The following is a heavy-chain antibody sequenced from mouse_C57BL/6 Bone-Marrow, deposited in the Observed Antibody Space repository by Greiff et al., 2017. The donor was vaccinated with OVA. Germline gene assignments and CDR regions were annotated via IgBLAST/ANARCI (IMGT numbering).Heavy chain of an antibody. V-gene: IGHV1-81*01. Sequence: QVQLQQSGAELARPGASVKLSCKASGYTFTSYGISWVKQRTGQGLEWIGEIYPRSGNTYYNEKFKGKATLTADKSSSTAYMELRSLTSEDSAVYFCARDSNYVAWFVYWGQGTLVTVSA. CDR3: ARDSNYVAWFVY. D-gene: IGHD2-5*01. CDR2: IYPRSGNT. J-gene: IGHJ3*01. CDR1: GYTFTSYG.